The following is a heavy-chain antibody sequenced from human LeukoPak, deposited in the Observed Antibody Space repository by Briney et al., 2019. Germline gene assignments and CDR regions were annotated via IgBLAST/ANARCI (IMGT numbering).Heavy chain of an antibody. CDR1: GFTFSSYW. V-gene: IGHV3-7*01. J-gene: IGHJ4*02. D-gene: IGHD2-2*02. Sequence: GGSLRLSCAASGFTFSSYWMSWVRQAPGKGLEWVANIKQDGSEKYYVDSVKGRFTISRDNAKNSLYLQMNSLRAEDTAVYYCARAEYQLLYFGAIDCWGQGTLVTVSS. CDR2: IKQDGSEK. CDR3: ARAEYQLLYFGAIDC.